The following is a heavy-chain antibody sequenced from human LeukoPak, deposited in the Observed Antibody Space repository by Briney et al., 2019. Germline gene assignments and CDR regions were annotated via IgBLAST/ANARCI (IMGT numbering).Heavy chain of an antibody. V-gene: IGHV3-48*03. CDR3: ATGGACSGGSCYGYFDY. Sequence: PGGSLRLSCAASGFTFSNYEMNWVRQAPGQGLEWVSYISSRDSIIYYAAYVKGGFTIPRDNAKNSLYLQMTSLRAEDTAVYYCATGGACSGGSCYGYFDYWGQGTLVTVSS. D-gene: IGHD2-15*01. J-gene: IGHJ4*02. CDR1: GFTFSNYE. CDR2: ISSRDSII.